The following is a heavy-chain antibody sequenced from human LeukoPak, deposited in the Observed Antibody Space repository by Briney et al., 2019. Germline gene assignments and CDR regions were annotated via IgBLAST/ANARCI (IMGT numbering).Heavy chain of an antibody. V-gene: IGHV1-58*02. CDR2: IVIGSGNT. J-gene: IGHJ4*02. CDR3: ARDGIYYGSGSYYHDY. CDR1: GFTFTSSA. D-gene: IGHD3-10*01. Sequence: SVKVSCKASGFTFTSSAMQWVRQARGQRLEWIGWIVIGSGNTNYAQKFQERVTITRDMSTSTVYMELSSLRSEDTAVYYCARDGIYYGSGSYYHDYWGQGTLVTVSS.